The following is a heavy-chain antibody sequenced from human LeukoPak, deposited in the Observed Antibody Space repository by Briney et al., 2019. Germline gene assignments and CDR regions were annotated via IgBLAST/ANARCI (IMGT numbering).Heavy chain of an antibody. V-gene: IGHV4-30-4*01. CDR2: IYYSGST. Sequence: SQTLSLTCTVSGGSISSGDYYWSWIRQPPGKGLEWIGYIYYSGSTYYNPSLKSRVTISIDTSKHQFSLKLSSVTAADTAVYYCAREGYCSGGSCYPSWFDPWGQGTLVTVSS. CDR1: GGSISSGDYY. D-gene: IGHD2-15*01. J-gene: IGHJ5*02. CDR3: AREGYCSGGSCYPSWFDP.